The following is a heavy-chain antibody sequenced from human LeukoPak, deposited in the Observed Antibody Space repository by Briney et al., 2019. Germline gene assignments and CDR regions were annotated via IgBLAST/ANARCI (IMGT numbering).Heavy chain of an antibody. CDR2: IKQDGSER. Sequence: GGSLRLSCAEPGVSFSTYCVRWVRQAPGKGLEWVANIKQDGSERNYVDSVKGRFTISRDNAKNSLYLQMNSLRVEETAIYYCGAGGGAFNIWGQGTMVTVSS. D-gene: IGHD2-8*02. CDR3: GAGGGAFNI. V-gene: IGHV3-7*01. J-gene: IGHJ3*02. CDR1: GVSFSTYC.